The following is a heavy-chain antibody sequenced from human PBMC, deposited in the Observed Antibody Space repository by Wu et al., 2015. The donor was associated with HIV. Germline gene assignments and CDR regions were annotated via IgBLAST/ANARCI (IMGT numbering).Heavy chain of an antibody. V-gene: IGHV1-69*05. CDR2: INPLFQTT. CDR1: GDGFRGYA. J-gene: IGHJ6*02. D-gene: IGHD6-19*01. Sequence: QVQLVQFGAEVKKPGSSVKVICKASGDGFRGYAISWVRQAPGQGLEWMGGINPLFQTTKHAQKFQGRLRITTDESKTTAYLELNSLKSEDTAVYYCARNTDSVATSLYSLGVWGPGTTVIVSS. CDR3: ARNTDSVATSLYSLGV.